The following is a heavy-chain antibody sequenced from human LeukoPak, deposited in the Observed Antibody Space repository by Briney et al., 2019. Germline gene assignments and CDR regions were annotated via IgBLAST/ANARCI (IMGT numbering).Heavy chain of an antibody. J-gene: IGHJ4*02. CDR1: GYTLTVYY. CDR3: AKDMVRGAADY. D-gene: IGHD3-10*01. CDR2: INPNSGVT. V-gene: IGHV1-2*02. Sequence: SVKLSCKASGYTLTVYYMHWVRQAPGQGREWMGGINPNSGVTNSAQEFQGRVTMPRDTSISTASMELSRLRSDDTAVYYCAKDMVRGAADYWGKGTLVTVSS.